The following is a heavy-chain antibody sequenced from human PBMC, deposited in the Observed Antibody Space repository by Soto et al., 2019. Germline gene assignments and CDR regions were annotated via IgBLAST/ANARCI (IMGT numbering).Heavy chain of an antibody. D-gene: IGHD3-22*01. CDR2: IDPSDSYT. V-gene: IGHV5-10-1*01. Sequence: GESLKISCKGSGYSFTSYWISWVRQMPGKGLEWMGRIDPSDSYTNYSPSFQGHVTISADKSISTAYLQWSSLKASDTAMYYCARYYHYYDSSGYPYVMDVCGQGSTVTVSS. CDR1: GYSFTSYW. J-gene: IGHJ6*02. CDR3: ARYYHYYDSSGYPYVMDV.